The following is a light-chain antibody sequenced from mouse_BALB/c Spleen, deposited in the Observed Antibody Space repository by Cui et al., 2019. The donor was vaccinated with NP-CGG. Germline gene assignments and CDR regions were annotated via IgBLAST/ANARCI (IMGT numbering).Light chain of an antibody. CDR2: GTN. V-gene: IGLV1*01. CDR1: TGAVTTNNY. CDR3: ALWYSNHWM. J-gene: IGLJ1*01. Sequence: QAVVTNESEHTTSPGETVTLTCRSSTGAVTTNNYANWVQEKPDHLFTGLIGGTNNRAPGVPARFSGSLIGDKAALTITGAQTEDEAIYFCALWYSNHWMFGGGTKLTVL.